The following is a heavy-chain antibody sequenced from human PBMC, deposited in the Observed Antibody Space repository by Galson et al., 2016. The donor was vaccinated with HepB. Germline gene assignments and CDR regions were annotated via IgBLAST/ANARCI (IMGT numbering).Heavy chain of an antibody. J-gene: IGHJ6*02. CDR3: ARGTVDKPGMDV. V-gene: IGHV3-53*01. CDR2: VYAGGTTK. Sequence: SLRLSCAASGLNVSSSYMSWVRQAPGRGLEWVSVVYAGGTTKYYADSVKGRFTISRDNAKNTLYLQMNSLRAEDTAVYYCARGTVDKPGMDVWGQGTTVTVSS. CDR1: GLNVSSSY. D-gene: IGHD1-1*01.